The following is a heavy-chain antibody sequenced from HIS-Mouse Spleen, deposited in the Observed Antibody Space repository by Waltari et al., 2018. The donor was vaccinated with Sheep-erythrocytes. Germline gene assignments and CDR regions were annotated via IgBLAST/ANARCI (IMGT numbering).Heavy chain of an antibody. CDR3: ARVRELLYFQH. V-gene: IGHV3-7*01. D-gene: IGHD1-26*01. Sequence: DVQLVESGGGLVQPGGSLRRSCSVSGFPFSSYWMGWVRQAPGKGLEWVANIKQDGSEKYYVDSVKGRFTISRDNAKNSLYLQMNSLRAEDTAVYYCARVRELLYFQHWGQGTLVTVSS. CDR1: GFPFSSYW. CDR2: IKQDGSEK. J-gene: IGHJ1*01.